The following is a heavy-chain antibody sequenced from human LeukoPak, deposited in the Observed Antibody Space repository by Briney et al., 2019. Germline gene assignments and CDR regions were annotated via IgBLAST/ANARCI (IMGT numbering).Heavy chain of an antibody. V-gene: IGHV4-39*01. CDR2: VYYSGST. J-gene: IGHJ6*03. CDR3: ARHKDYYYSYMDV. Sequence: PSETLSLTCSVSGDSISTSSYYWGWIRQPPGKGLEWIGTVYYSGSTYYNPSLTSRVTISVDTSKNQFSLKLSSVTAADTAVYYCARHKDYYYSYMDVWGKGTTVTISS. CDR1: GDSISTSSYY.